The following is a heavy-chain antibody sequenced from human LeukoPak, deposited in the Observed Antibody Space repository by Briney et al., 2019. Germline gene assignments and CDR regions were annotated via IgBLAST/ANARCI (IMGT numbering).Heavy chain of an antibody. Sequence: GASVKVSCKASGGTFSSYAISWVRQAPGQGLEWMGRIIPILGIANYAQKFQGRVTITADKSTSTAYMELSSLRSEDTAVYYCARGSYDSSGYRTWCQGTLVTVSS. D-gene: IGHD3-22*01. V-gene: IGHV1-69*04. CDR3: ARGSYDSSGYRT. CDR2: IIPILGIA. CDR1: GGTFSSYA. J-gene: IGHJ5*02.